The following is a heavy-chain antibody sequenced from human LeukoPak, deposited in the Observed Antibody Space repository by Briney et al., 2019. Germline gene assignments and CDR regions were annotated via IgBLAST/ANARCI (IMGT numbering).Heavy chain of an antibody. V-gene: IGHV4-59*08. CDR1: GGSISSYY. Sequence: PSETLSLTCTVSGGSISSYYWSWIRQPPGKGLEWIGYIYYSGSTNYNPSLKSRVTISVDTSETQFSLKLSSVTAADTAVYYCARLRKPSSSSSGMRRNDSGEQVSYWGQGSLVTASS. CDR2: IYYSGST. CDR3: ARLRKPSSSSSGMRRNDSGEQVSY. D-gene: IGHD6-6*01. J-gene: IGHJ4*02.